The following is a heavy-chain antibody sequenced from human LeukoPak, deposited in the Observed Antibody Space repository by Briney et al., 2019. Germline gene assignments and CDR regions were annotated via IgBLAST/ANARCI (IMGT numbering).Heavy chain of an antibody. V-gene: IGHV3-69-1*01. J-gene: IGHJ4*02. Sequence: GGSLRLSCAASGFTYSSYTMNWVRQAPGKGLEWISFIRDHTTVDYADSVKGRFTISRDNSKNTLYLQMNSLRAEDTAVYYCARDWYSGSYYFDYWGQGTLVTVSS. CDR1: GFTYSSYT. CDR2: IRDHTTV. CDR3: ARDWYSGSYYFDY. D-gene: IGHD1-26*01.